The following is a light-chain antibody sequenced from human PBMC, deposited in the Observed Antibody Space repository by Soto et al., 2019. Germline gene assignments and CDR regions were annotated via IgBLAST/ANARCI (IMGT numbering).Light chain of an antibody. CDR1: QSVNTN. CDR3: QQRSDWPLT. Sequence: DILITQANPAVSVCPGPIAALSFRASQSVNTNLAWYQQKPGQAPRLLIYGASTRATGIPARFSGSGSGTDFTLSISSLEPEDFAVYFCQQRSDWPLTFGGGTKVDIK. J-gene: IGKJ4*01. V-gene: IGKV3-11*01. CDR2: GAS.